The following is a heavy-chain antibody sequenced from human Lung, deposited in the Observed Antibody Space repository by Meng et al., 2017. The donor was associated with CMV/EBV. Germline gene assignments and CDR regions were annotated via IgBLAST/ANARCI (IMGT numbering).Heavy chain of an antibody. CDR1: GGSLSGYY. CDR2: IRHSGDIT. V-gene: IGHV4-34*01. J-gene: IGHJ4*02. Sequence: ESLKISCGIYGGSLSGYYWSWIRQTPGKGLEWIGEIRHSGDITNYNPSLKSRVTISIDTSKKQFSLKLSAVTAADTAVYYCARQYSSSYYSDYWGQGTXVTVDS. CDR3: ARQYSSSYYSDY. D-gene: IGHD6-6*01.